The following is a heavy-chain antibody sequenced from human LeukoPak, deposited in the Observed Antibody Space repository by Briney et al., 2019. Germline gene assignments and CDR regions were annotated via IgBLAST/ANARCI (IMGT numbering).Heavy chain of an antibody. CDR2: IYTSGST. CDR1: GGSISSYY. V-gene: IGHV4-4*09. CDR3: ARTQGPRVVPAAIRWVGWYFGL. D-gene: IGHD2-2*02. J-gene: IGHJ2*01. Sequence: PSETLSLTCTVSGGSISSYYWSWIRQPPGKGLEWIGYIYTSGSTNYNPSLKSRVTISVDTSKNQFSLKLSSVTAADTAVYYCARTQGPRVVPAAIRWVGWYFGLWGRGTLVTVSS.